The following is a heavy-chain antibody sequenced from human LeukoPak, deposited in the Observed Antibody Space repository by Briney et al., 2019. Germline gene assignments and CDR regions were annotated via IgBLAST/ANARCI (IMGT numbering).Heavy chain of an antibody. CDR3: ANAGTTGTTFLTPESPQQFSPV. Sequence: GGSLRLSCAPPGFTFSNYGMHWVRQAPGKGLEWLSVIPYDGTNQYYADSVKGRFIISRDNSKNTLYLQMNSLRPEDTAVYYCANAGTTGTTFLTPESPQQFSPVGGQGTLVTVSS. V-gene: IGHV3-30*18. D-gene: IGHD1-1*01. CDR1: GFTFSNYG. CDR2: IPYDGTNQ. J-gene: IGHJ4*02.